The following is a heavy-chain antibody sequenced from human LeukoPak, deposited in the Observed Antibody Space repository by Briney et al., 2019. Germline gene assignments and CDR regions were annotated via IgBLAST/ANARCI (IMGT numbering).Heavy chain of an antibody. V-gene: IGHV5-51*01. D-gene: IGHD1-26*01. J-gene: IGHJ5*02. CDR1: GYSFSIYW. Sequence: GESLKISCKGSGYSFSIYWIAWVRQMPGKGLEWMGIIYPGDSNTRYSPSFQGQVTISADKSTSTAYLQWSSLKASDTAMYYCARHVGAASSFDPWGQGTLVTVSS. CDR2: IYPGDSNT. CDR3: ARHVGAASSFDP.